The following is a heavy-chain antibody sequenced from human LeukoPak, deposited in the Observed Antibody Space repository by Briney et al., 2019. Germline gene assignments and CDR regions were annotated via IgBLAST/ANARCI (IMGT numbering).Heavy chain of an antibody. CDR3: ARESRGPHDHLDY. V-gene: IGHV4-31*03. D-gene: IGHD3-10*01. CDR2: TLHSGST. J-gene: IGHJ4*02. Sequence: SETLSLTCTVSGDSMNSVAYSWSWIRQHPGRGLEWIGYTLHSGSTYYNPSLKSRVTISVATSKKQFSLRLYSVTAADTAVYFCARESRGPHDHLDYWGQGTLAIVSS. CDR1: GDSMNSVAYS.